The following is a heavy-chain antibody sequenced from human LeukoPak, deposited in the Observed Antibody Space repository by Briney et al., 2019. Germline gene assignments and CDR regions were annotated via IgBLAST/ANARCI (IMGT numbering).Heavy chain of an antibody. CDR3: AKAPDYIVFSTFDP. J-gene: IGHJ5*02. CDR1: GFAFSSYA. CDR2: ISGSGGST. Sequence: GGSLRLSCAASGFAFSSYAMSWVRQAPGKGLEWVSAISGSGGSTYYADSVKGRFTISRDNSKNTLYLQMNSLRAEDTAVYYCAKAPDYIVFSTFDPWGQGTLVAVSS. V-gene: IGHV3-23*01. D-gene: IGHD4-11*01.